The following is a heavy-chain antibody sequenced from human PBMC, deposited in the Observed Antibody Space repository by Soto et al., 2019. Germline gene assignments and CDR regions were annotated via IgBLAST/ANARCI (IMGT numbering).Heavy chain of an antibody. J-gene: IGHJ3*02. Sequence: VQLGESGGGLVKPGRSLRLSCAASGFTFTNAWFNWVRQAPGKGLEWVGRIKSKSDGATTEYAAPVKGRFTISRHDSENTPHLLMIGLNIEDAAVYYCATDSSGIIRAFGIWGQGTMVTVSS. CDR2: IKSKSDGATT. CDR3: ATDSSGIIRAFGI. D-gene: IGHD3-16*02. V-gene: IGHV3-15*07. CDR1: GFTFTNAW.